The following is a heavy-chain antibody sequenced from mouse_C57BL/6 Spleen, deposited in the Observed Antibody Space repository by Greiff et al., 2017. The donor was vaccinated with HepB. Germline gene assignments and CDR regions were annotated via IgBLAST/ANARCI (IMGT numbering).Heavy chain of an antibody. V-gene: IGHV5-16*01. D-gene: IGHD1-1*01. CDR1: GFTFSDYY. CDR2: INYDGSST. CDR3: ARGGDYYGSSYYFDY. Sequence: EVQLQQSEGGLVQPGSSMKLSCTASGFTFSDYYMAWVRQVPEKGLEWVANINYDGSSTYYLDSLKSRFLISRDNAKNILCLQMSSLKSEDTATYYCARGGDYYGSSYYFDYWGQGTTLTVSS. J-gene: IGHJ2*01.